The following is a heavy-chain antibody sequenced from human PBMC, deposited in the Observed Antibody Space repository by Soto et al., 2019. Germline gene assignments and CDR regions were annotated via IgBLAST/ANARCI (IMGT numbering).Heavy chain of an antibody. J-gene: IGHJ4*02. V-gene: IGHV1-18*04. Sequence: XSVKVSCXASGYTFTSYGIGWVRQATGQGLEWMGWISAYNGNTNYAQKLQVRVTMTTDTSTSTAYTELRSLRSDDTAVYYCARHREWEILLGNGGYFEYWGQGTLVT. CDR2: ISAYNGNT. CDR3: ARHREWEILLGNGGYFEY. D-gene: IGHD1-26*01. CDR1: GYTFTSYG.